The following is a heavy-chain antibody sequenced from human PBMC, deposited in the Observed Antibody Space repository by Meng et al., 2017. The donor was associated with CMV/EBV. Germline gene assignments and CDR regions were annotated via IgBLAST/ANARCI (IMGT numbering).Heavy chain of an antibody. Sequence: GESLKISCAASGFTFSSYWMHWVRQAPGKGLVWVSRINSVGSSTSYADSVKGRFTISRDNAKNTLYLQMNSLRAEDTAVYYCARAGKDWVGRTVYYDYWGQGTLVTVSS. V-gene: IGHV3-74*01. CDR1: GFTFSSYW. CDR2: INSVGSST. D-gene: IGHD2-15*01. J-gene: IGHJ4*02. CDR3: ARAGKDWVGRTVYYDY.